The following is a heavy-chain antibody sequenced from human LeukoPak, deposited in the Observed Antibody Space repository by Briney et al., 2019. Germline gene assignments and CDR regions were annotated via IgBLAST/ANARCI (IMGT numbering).Heavy chain of an antibody. J-gene: IGHJ4*02. CDR2: IYSGGST. V-gene: IGHV3-53*05. D-gene: IGHD1-26*01. CDR1: GFTVSSNY. Sequence: PGGSLRLSCAASGFTVSSNYMSWVRQAPGKGLEWVSVIYSGGSTYYADSVKGRFTISRDNSKNTLYLQMNSLRSEDTAVYYCARDREFRWAPDYWGQGTLVTVSS. CDR3: ARDREFRWAPDY.